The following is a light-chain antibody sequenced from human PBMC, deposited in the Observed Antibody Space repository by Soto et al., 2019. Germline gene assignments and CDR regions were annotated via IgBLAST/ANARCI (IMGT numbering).Light chain of an antibody. CDR2: GAS. CDR3: QQYKTWPPIT. J-gene: IGKJ5*01. Sequence: VLTQSPATLSLSPGERATLSCRASQSVSSSLAWYQQKPGQAPRLLIYGASTRATGTPARFSGSGSGTEFTLTISSLQSEDFAVYYCQQYKTWPPITFGQGTRLEIK. CDR1: QSVSSS. V-gene: IGKV3-15*01.